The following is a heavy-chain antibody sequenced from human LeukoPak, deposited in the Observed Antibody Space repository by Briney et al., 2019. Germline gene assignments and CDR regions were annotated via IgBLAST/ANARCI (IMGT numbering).Heavy chain of an antibody. CDR1: GGSISSGSYY. D-gene: IGHD2-2*01. CDR3: ARSGCSSTSCYQADY. J-gene: IGHJ4*02. Sequence: SETLSLTCTVPGGSISSGSYYWNWIRQPAGKGLEWIGRIYTSGNTNYNPSLKSRVTISVDTSKNQFSLKLSSVTAADTAVYYCARSGCSSTSCYQADYWGQGTLVTVSS. V-gene: IGHV4-61*02. CDR2: IYTSGNT.